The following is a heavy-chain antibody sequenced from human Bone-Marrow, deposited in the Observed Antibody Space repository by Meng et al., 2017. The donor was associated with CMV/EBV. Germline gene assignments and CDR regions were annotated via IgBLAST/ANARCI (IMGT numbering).Heavy chain of an antibody. D-gene: IGHD1-26*01. CDR2: ISYDGSNK. V-gene: IGHV3-30*01. CDR3: AREDSGSYYVLDY. CDR1: GFTFSSYA. J-gene: IGHJ4*02. Sequence: GGSLRLSCAASGFTFSSYAMHWVRQAPGKGLEWVAVISYDGSNKYYADSVKGRFTISRDNSKNTLYLQMNSLRAEDTAVYYCAREDSGSYYVLDYWAQGTLVTFSS.